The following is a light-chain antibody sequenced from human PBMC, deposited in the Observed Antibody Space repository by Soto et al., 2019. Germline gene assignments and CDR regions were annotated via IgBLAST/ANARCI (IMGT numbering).Light chain of an antibody. CDR1: QSVSSN. J-gene: IGKJ2*01. V-gene: IGKV3-15*01. CDR2: GAS. CDR3: QQYHNWPYT. Sequence: EIVMTQSPATLSVSPGERATLSCRASQSVSSNLAWYQQRPGQAPRLLISGASTRAPGLPARFSGRKSGTEFTLTISSLQSEDFAVYFCQQYHNWPYTFGQGTNLEMK.